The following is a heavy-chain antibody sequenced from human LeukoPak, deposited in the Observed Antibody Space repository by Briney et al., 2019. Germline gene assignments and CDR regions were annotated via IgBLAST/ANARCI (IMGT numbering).Heavy chain of an antibody. D-gene: IGHD2-15*01. CDR2: ISYDGSNK. CDR3: AKDLDCSGGSCYSWYYYYGMDV. Sequence: GGSLRLSCAAPGFTFSSYGMHWVRQAPGKGLEWVAVISYDGSNKYYADSVKGRFTISRDNSKNTLYLQMNSLRAEDTAVYYCAKDLDCSGGSCYSWYYYYGMDVWGKGTTVTVSS. V-gene: IGHV3-30*18. CDR1: GFTFSSYG. J-gene: IGHJ6*04.